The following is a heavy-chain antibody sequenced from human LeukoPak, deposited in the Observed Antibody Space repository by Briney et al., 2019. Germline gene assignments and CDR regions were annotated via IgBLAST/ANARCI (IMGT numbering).Heavy chain of an antibody. D-gene: IGHD6-13*01. CDR3: ARFNGAAGSDY. Sequence: SETLSLTCAVYGGSFSGYYWSWIRQPPGKGLEWIGEINHSGSTYYNPSLKSRVTISVDTSKNQFSLKLSSVTAADTAVYYCARFNGAAGSDYWGQGTLVTVSS. CDR1: GGSFSGYY. V-gene: IGHV4-34*01. J-gene: IGHJ4*02. CDR2: INHSGST.